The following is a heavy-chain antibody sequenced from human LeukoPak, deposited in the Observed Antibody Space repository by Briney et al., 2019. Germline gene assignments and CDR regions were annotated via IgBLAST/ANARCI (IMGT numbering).Heavy chain of an antibody. CDR2: IWYDGSNK. J-gene: IGHJ6*02. CDR3: ARVGDIVVVVAATPSYYGMDV. Sequence: GGSLRLSCAASGFTFSSYGMHWVRQAPGKGLEWVAVIWYDGSNKYYADSVKGRFTISRDNAKNSLYLQMNSLRAEDTAVYYCARVGDIVVVVAATPSYYGMDVWGQGTTVTVSS. V-gene: IGHV3-33*01. D-gene: IGHD2-15*01. CDR1: GFTFSSYG.